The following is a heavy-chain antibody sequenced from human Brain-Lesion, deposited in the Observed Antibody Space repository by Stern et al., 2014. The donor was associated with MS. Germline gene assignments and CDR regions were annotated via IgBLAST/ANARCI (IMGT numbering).Heavy chain of an antibody. J-gene: IGHJ5*02. CDR2: MDYGGSP. D-gene: IGHD2-2*01. Sequence: VQLVQSGSGLVKPSQTLSLTCSVSGYSITSAAFSWTWIRQAPGKALEGIGYMDYGGSPLHNPSLRSRVNLSVATSNNQFSLRLNSVTAADTAVYYCARGRSRVHPPLDPWGQGTLVTVSS. CDR1: GYSITSAAFS. CDR3: ARGRSRVHPPLDP. V-gene: IGHV4-30-2*01.